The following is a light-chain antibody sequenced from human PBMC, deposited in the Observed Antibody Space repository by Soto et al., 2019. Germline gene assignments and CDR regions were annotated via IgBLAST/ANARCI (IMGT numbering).Light chain of an antibody. CDR1: QSLIHSDGNTY. CDR2: EVS. Sequence: DVVMTQSPLSLPVTLGQPASISCRSSQSLIHSDGNTYLNWFQQRPGQSPRRLIYEVSDRESGVPERFSGSGSGTDFTLKIRRVEAEDVGVYYCMQGTHWPWTFGQGTEVEIK. V-gene: IGKV2-30*02. J-gene: IGKJ1*01. CDR3: MQGTHWPWT.